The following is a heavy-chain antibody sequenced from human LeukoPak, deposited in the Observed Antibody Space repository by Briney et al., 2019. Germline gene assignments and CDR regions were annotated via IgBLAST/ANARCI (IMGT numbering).Heavy chain of an antibody. D-gene: IGHD2-2*01. V-gene: IGHV1-69*01. CDR1: GGTFSSYA. Sequence: SVKVSCKASGGTFSSYAISWVRQAPGQGLEWMGGIIPIFGTANYAQKFQGRVTITADGSTSTAYMELSSLRSEDTAVYYRARQSYCSSTSCYAGDYWGQGTLSPSPQ. CDR3: ARQSYCSSTSCYAGDY. CDR2: IIPIFGTA. J-gene: IGHJ4*02.